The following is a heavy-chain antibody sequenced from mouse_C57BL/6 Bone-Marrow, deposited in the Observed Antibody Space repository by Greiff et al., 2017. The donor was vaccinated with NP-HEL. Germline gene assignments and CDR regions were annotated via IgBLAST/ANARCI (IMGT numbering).Heavy chain of an antibody. CDR1: GFSLPSYA. D-gene: IGHD2-4*01. J-gene: IGHJ2*01. V-gene: IGHV2-9-1*01. CDR3: ARSYDYLDY. CDR2: IWTGGGT. Sequence: VKLMESGPGLLAPSQSLSITCTVSGFSLPSYALSWVRQPPGKGLEWLGVIWTGGGTNYNSALKSRLSISKDNSKSQVFLKMNSLQTDDTARYYCARSYDYLDYWGQGTTLTVSS.